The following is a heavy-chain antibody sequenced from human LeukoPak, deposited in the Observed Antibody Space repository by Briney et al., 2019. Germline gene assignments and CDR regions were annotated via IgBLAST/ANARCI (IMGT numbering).Heavy chain of an antibody. D-gene: IGHD3-22*01. J-gene: IGHJ4*02. Sequence: GASVKVSCKASGYTFTSYGISWVRQAPGQGLEWMGWISGYNGNTNYAQKFQGRVTMTRDTSTSTAYMELRSPRSDDTAVYYCARDGHRMYYYESSVYRFDYWGQGILVTVSS. CDR3: ARDGHRMYYYESSVYRFDY. CDR2: ISGYNGNT. CDR1: GYTFTSYG. V-gene: IGHV1-18*01.